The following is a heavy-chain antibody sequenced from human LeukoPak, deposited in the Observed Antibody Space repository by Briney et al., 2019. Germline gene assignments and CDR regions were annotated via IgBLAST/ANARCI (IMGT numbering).Heavy chain of an antibody. V-gene: IGHV1-18*01. CDR2: MNPNSGNT. J-gene: IGHJ4*02. CDR1: GYTFTSYD. D-gene: IGHD3-10*01. Sequence: ASVKVSCKASGYTFTSYDINWVRQATGQGLEWMGWMNPNSGNTNYAQKLQGRVTMTTDTSTSTAYMELRSLRSDDTAVYYCATDGSGSYLYWGQGTLVTVSS. CDR3: ATDGSGSYLY.